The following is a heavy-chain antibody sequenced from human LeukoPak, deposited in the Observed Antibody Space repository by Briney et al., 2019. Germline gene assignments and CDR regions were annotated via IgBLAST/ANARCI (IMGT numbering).Heavy chain of an antibody. D-gene: IGHD6-25*01. CDR2: INSDGSST. Sequence: LPGGSLRLSCAASGFTFSSYWMHWVRQAPGKGLVWVSRINSDGSSTSYADSVKGRFTISRDNAKNTLYLQMNSLRAEDTAVYCCARRSAAKDAFDIWGQGTMVTVSS. CDR1: GFTFSSYW. V-gene: IGHV3-74*01. J-gene: IGHJ3*02. CDR3: ARRSAAKDAFDI.